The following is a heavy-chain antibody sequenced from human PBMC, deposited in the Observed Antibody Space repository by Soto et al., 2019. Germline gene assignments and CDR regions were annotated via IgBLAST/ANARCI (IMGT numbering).Heavy chain of an antibody. Sequence: QVQLVQSGAEVKKPGASVKVSCKASGYTFTSYGISWVRQAPGQGLEWMGWISAYNGNTNYAQKLQGRVTMTTDTPTSTAYMELRSLRSDDTAVYYRARVPSAADGLYYFGYWGQGTLVTVSS. CDR1: GYTFTSYG. D-gene: IGHD6-13*01. J-gene: IGHJ4*02. V-gene: IGHV1-18*01. CDR3: ARVPSAADGLYYFGY. CDR2: ISAYNGNT.